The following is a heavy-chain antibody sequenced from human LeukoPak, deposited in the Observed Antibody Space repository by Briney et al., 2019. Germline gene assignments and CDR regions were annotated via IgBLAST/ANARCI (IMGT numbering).Heavy chain of an antibody. Sequence: SETLSLTCTVSGGSISSYYWSWIRQPPGKGLEWIGYIYYSGSTNYNPSLKSRVTISVDTSKNQFSLKLSSVTAADTAVYYCAREDGTTGTTAWFDPWSQGTLVTVSS. CDR3: AREDGTTGTTAWFDP. CDR1: GGSISSYY. CDR2: IYYSGST. V-gene: IGHV4-59*01. D-gene: IGHD1-1*01. J-gene: IGHJ5*02.